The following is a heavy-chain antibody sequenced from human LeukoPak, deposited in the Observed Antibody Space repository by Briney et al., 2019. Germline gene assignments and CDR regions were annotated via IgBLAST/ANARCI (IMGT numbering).Heavy chain of an antibody. CDR3: ARDQDTAMVLFDY. V-gene: IGHV4-59*12. D-gene: IGHD5-18*01. CDR1: GGSISSYY. CDR2: IYYSGST. Sequence: SETLSLTCTVSGGSISSYYWSWIRQPPGKGLEWVGYIYYSGSTNYNPSLKSRVTISVDTSKNQFYLKLSSVTAADTAVYYCARDQDTAMVLFDYWGQGTLVTVSS. J-gene: IGHJ4*02.